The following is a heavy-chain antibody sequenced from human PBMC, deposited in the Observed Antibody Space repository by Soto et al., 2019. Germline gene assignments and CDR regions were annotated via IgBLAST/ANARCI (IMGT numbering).Heavy chain of an antibody. J-gene: IGHJ6*02. D-gene: IGHD3-3*01. Sequence: GGSLRLSCAASGFTFDGYAMHWVRQAPGKGLEWVALISWDGGSTYYADSVKGRFTISRDNSKNSLYLQMNSLRAEDTALYYCARDSNYDFNESGMDVWGQGTTVTVSS. V-gene: IGHV3-43D*03. CDR1: GFTFDGYA. CDR3: ARDSNYDFNESGMDV. CDR2: ISWDGGST.